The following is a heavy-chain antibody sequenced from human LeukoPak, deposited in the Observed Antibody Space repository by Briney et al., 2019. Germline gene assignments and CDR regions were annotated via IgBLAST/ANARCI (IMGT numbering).Heavy chain of an antibody. V-gene: IGHV4-4*07. D-gene: IGHD6-19*01. CDR2: IYTSGST. CDR1: GGSISSYY. CDR3: ARYDSSDRNWYFDL. Sequence: PSETLSLTCTVTGGSISSYYWSWIRQPAGKGLEWIGRIYTSGSTNYNPSLKSRVTMSVDTSKNQFSLKLSSVTAADTAVYYCARYDSSDRNWYFDLWGRGTLVTVSS. J-gene: IGHJ2*01.